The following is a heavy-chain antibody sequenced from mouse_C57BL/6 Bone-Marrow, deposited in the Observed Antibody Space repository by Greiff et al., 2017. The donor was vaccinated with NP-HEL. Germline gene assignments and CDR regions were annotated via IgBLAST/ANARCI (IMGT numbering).Heavy chain of an antibody. CDR2: IDPSDSYT. CDR1: GYTFTSYW. J-gene: IGHJ3*01. V-gene: IGHV1-69*01. CDR3: ARLGGYDPFAY. D-gene: IGHD2-2*01. Sequence: VQLQQPGAELVMPGASVKLSCKASGYTFTSYWMHWVKQRPGQGLEWIGEIDPSDSYTNYNQKFKGKSTLTVDKSSSTAYMQLSSLTSEDSAVYYCARLGGYDPFAYWGQGTLVTVSA.